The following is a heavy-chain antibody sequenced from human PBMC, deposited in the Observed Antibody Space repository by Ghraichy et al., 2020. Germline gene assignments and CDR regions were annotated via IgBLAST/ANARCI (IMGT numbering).Heavy chain of an antibody. CDR3: ARALGGSGSWFYYYYGMDV. J-gene: IGHJ6*02. CDR1: GFTFSDHY. Sequence: GGSLRLSCAASGFTFSDHYMDWVRQAPGKGLEWVGRTRNKANSYTTEYAASVKGRFTISRDDSKNSLYLQMNSLKTEDTAVYYCARALGGSGSWFYYYYGMDVWGQGTTVTVSS. V-gene: IGHV3-72*01. CDR2: TRNKANSYTT. D-gene: IGHD3-10*01.